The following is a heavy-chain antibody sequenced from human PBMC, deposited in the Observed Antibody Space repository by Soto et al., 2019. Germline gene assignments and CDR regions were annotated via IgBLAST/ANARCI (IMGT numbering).Heavy chain of an antibody. V-gene: IGHV4-31*03. Sequence: QVQLQESGPGLVKPSQTLSLTCTVSGGSISSGGYYWSWIRQHPGKGLEWIGYIYYSGSTYYNPSLKSRSTISVDTSKNQCSLKLISVTAADTAVYYCARLDFDWFDGMDVWGQGTTVTVSS. CDR3: ARLDFDWFDGMDV. D-gene: IGHD3-9*01. CDR1: GGSISSGGYY. J-gene: IGHJ6*02. CDR2: IYYSGST.